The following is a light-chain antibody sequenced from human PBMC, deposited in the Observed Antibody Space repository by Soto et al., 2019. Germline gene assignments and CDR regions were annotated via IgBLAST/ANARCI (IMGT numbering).Light chain of an antibody. CDR3: QQYGSSPPYT. CDR2: GSS. CDR1: QSVCNNY. J-gene: IGKJ2*01. V-gene: IGKV3-20*01. Sequence: EVVLTQSPGTLSLSPGERATLSCRASQSVCNNYLAWYQQKPGQSPKLLIFGSSDRATGIPDRFSGSGSGTDFTLTISSLEPEDFAVYYCQQYGSSPPYTFGQGNKLEIK.